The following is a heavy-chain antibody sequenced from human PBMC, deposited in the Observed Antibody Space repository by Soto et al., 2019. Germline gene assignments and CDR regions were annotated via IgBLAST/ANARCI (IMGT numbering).Heavy chain of an antibody. J-gene: IGHJ4*02. CDR1: GFTFSSYW. D-gene: IGHD3-3*01. Sequence: GGSLRLSCAASGFTFSSYWMHWVRQAPGKGLVWVSRINSDGSSTSYADSVKGRFTISRDNAKNTLYLQMNSLRAEDTAVYYCARGAPGYDFWSGYFSWGNIDYWGQGTLVTVSS. CDR3: ARGAPGYDFWSGYFSWGNIDY. CDR2: INSDGSST. V-gene: IGHV3-74*01.